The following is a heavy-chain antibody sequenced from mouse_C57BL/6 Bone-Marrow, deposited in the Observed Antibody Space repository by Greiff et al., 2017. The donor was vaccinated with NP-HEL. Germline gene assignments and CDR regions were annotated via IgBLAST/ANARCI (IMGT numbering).Heavy chain of an antibody. J-gene: IGHJ4*01. V-gene: IGHV1-18*01. CDR3: ARENFPHYAVGY. CDR1: GYTFTDYN. Sequence: EVQLQESGPELVKPGASVKIPCKASGYTFTDYNMDWVKQSHGKSLEWIGDINPNNGGTIYNQKFTGKATLTVDKSSSTAYMELRSLTSEDTAVYYCARENFPHYAVGYWGQGTSVTVSS. CDR2: INPNNGGT.